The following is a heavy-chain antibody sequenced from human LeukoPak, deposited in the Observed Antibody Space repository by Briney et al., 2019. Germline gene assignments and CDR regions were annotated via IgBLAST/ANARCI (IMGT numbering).Heavy chain of an antibody. CDR1: GGSFSGYY. D-gene: IGHD6-19*01. Sequence: PSETLSLTCAVYGGSFSGYYWSGISQPPGKGLEWIGEINHSGSTNYNPSLKSRVTISVDTSKNQFSLKLSSVTAADTAVYYCASHRGWGTRYFDLWGRGTLVTVSS. J-gene: IGHJ2*01. CDR3: ASHRGWGTRYFDL. CDR2: INHSGST. V-gene: IGHV4-34*01.